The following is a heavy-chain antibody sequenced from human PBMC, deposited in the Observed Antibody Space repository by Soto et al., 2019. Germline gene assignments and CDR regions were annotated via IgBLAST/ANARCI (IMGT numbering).Heavy chain of an antibody. D-gene: IGHD6-19*01. CDR3: ARGRNIIAVAGTTWFDP. Sequence: SVKVSCKASGGTFSSYAISWVRQAPGQGLEWMGGIIPIFGTANYAQKFQGRVTITADESTSTAYMELSSLRSEDTAVYYCARGRNIIAVAGTTWFDPWGQGTLVTVSS. J-gene: IGHJ5*02. V-gene: IGHV1-69*13. CDR2: IIPIFGTA. CDR1: GGTFSSYA.